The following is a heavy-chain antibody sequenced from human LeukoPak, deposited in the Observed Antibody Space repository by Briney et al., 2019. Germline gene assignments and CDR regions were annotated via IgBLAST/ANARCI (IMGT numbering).Heavy chain of an antibody. J-gene: IGHJ4*02. CDR1: GFTFSSYA. V-gene: IGHV3-23*01. CDR2: ISGSGGST. Sequence: GGSLRLSCAASGFTFSSYAMSWVRQAPGKGLEWVSAISGSGGSTYYADSVKGRFTISRDNSKNTLYLQMNSLRAEDTAVYYCAKSPRNQGVYDFWSGYPGYYFDYWGQGTLVTVSS. D-gene: IGHD3-3*01. CDR3: AKSPRNQGVYDFWSGYPGYYFDY.